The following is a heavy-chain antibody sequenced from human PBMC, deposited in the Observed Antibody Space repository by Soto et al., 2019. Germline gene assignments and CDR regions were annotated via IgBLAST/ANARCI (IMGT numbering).Heavy chain of an antibody. CDR3: ARDKDQLPTD. D-gene: IGHD2-2*01. J-gene: IGHJ1*01. Sequence: QVQLVQSGAEVKKPGSSVKVSCRASGATFSTHTIIWVRQAPGQGLEWVGRIFPMLGIANYAQKFQGRVTITADKSTSTAYMEVSSLRSEDTAIYYCARDKDQLPTDWGQGTLVTVSS. V-gene: IGHV1-69*02. CDR2: IFPMLGIA. CDR1: GATFSTHT.